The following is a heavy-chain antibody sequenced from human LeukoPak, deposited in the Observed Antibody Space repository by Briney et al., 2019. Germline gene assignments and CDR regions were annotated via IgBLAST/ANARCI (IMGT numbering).Heavy chain of an antibody. CDR3: AKDAVDY. V-gene: IGHV3-23*01. J-gene: IGHJ4*02. CDR1: GFTFSSFD. CDR2: IRDSGGKT. Sequence: GGSLRLSCADSGFTFSSFDMTWVRQAPGKGLEWVSSIRDSGGKTYYADSVKGRFTISRDNSKNTLYLQMNSLKVEDTAVYYCAKDAVDYWGQGTLVTVSS.